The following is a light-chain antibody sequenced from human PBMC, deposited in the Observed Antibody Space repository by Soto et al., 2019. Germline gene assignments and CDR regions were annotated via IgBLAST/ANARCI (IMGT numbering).Light chain of an antibody. CDR3: QQYNSYWT. V-gene: IGKV1-5*03. J-gene: IGKJ1*01. Sequence: DIQMTQSPSTLSASLGDRVTITCRASQSISSWLAWYQQKPGKAPKLLIYKASTLKSGVPSRFSGSGSGTEFTLTISSLQPDDFATYYYQQYNSYWTFGQGTKVDIK. CDR1: QSISSW. CDR2: KAS.